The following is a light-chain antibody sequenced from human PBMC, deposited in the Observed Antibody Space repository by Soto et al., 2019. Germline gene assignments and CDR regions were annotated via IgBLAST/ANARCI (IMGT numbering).Light chain of an antibody. Sequence: DSRVTQAPATVSASVVDRVTITCRASQSISRWLAWYQQKPGTAPKLLIYDASSLESGVPSRFSGRGSGTQFTLTISSLQPDDFATYYCQRYNTFSGTFGPGTKVDIK. J-gene: IGKJ1*01. CDR2: DAS. V-gene: IGKV1-5*01. CDR1: QSISRW. CDR3: QRYNTFSGT.